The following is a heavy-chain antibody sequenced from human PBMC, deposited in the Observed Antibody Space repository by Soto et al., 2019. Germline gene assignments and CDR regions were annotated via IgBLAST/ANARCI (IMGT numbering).Heavy chain of an antibody. V-gene: IGHV2-5*02. D-gene: IGHD6-19*01. CDR1: GFSLSSTRMA. CDR3: AHIVVAGLGYYFDY. J-gene: IGHJ4*02. Sequence: QITLKESGPTLVKPTQTLTLTCTFSGFSLSSTRMAVGWIRQPPGKALECLALIYWDDDKRYSPVLKRRLTITKDTSKKQVVLTRSNMDPVDTARYYCAHIVVAGLGYYFDYWGQGTLVTVSS. CDR2: IYWDDDK.